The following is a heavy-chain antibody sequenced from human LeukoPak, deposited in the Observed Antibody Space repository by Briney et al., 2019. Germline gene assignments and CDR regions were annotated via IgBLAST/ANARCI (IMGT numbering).Heavy chain of an antibody. D-gene: IGHD3-9*01. CDR2: INGDGRNI. V-gene: IGHV3-74*01. CDR3: TRDLMDYDVSTGLHHYYMDV. Sequence: GGSLRLSCAVSGFTVSGNYITWVRQAPGKGLEWVSRINGDGRNINYADSVRGRFTISRDNAKNTLYLQMNTPRVEDTAVYYCTRDLMDYDVSTGLHHYYMDVWGQGTTVTVSS. J-gene: IGHJ6*02. CDR1: GFTVSGNY.